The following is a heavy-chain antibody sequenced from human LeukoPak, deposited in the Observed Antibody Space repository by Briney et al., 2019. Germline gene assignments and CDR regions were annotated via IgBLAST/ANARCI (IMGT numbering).Heavy chain of an antibody. CDR2: INGNGVST. J-gene: IGHJ4*02. V-gene: IGHV3-64D*06. CDR3: VKVAVGATFDY. D-gene: IGHD1-26*01. CDR1: GFTFSTYA. Sequence: PGGSLRLSCSASGFTFSTYAMYWVRQAPGKELEYVSSINGNGVSTDYADSVKGRFTISRDNSKNTLFLQMSSLRAEDTAVYYCVKVAVGATFDYWGQGALVTVSS.